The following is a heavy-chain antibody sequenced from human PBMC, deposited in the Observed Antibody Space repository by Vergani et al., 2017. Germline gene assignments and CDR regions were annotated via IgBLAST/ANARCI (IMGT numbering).Heavy chain of an antibody. D-gene: IGHD2-8*01. CDR3: ARVLANDYFDY. V-gene: IGHV3-23*01. Sequence: EVQLLESGGGLVQPGGSLRLSCAASGFTFSSYAMSWVRQAPGKGLEWVSAISGSGGSTYYADSVKGRFSISRDNSKNTLYLQMHSLRAEVTAVYYCARVLANDYFDYWGQGTLVTVSS. CDR1: GFTFSSYA. CDR2: ISGSGGST. J-gene: IGHJ4*02.